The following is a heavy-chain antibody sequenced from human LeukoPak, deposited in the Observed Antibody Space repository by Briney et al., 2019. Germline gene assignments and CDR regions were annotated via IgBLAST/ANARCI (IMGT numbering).Heavy chain of an antibody. D-gene: IGHD3-10*01. CDR3: ARSSPSTMVRGVIIRNYYYYGMDV. Sequence: GGSLRLSCAASGFTFSSYWMSWVRQAPGKGLEWVVNIKQDGSEKYYVDSVKGRFTISRDNAKNSLYLQMNSLRAEDTAVYYCARSSPSTMVRGVIIRNYYYYGMDVWGQGTTVTVSS. CDR2: IKQDGSEK. CDR1: GFTFSSYW. V-gene: IGHV3-7*01. J-gene: IGHJ6*02.